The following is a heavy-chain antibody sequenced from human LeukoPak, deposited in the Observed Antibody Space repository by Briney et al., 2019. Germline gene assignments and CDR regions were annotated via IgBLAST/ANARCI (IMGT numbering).Heavy chain of an antibody. CDR1: GFTFTSYA. V-gene: IGHV3-23*01. CDR2: VSGSDGTP. Sequence: PGGSLRLSCAASGFTFTSYAMSWVRQAPGKGLEWVSAVSGSDGTPYYADSVKGRFTISRDNSMNTLYLQMNSLRAGDTALYYCAKFVGGPFDSWGQGTLVTVSS. D-gene: IGHD3-16*01. CDR3: AKFVGGPFDS. J-gene: IGHJ4*02.